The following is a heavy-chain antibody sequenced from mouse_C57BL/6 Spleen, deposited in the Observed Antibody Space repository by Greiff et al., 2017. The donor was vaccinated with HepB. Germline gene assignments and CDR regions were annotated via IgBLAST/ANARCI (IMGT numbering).Heavy chain of an antibody. V-gene: IGHV1-59*01. CDR3: ARSGDYPSFAY. Sequence: VQLQQPGAELVRPGTSVKLSCKASGYTFTSYWMHWVKQRPGQGLEWIGVIDPSDSYTNYNQKFKGKATFTVDTSSSTAYMQLSSLTSEDSAVYYCARSGDYPSFAYWGQGTLVTVSA. D-gene: IGHD2-4*01. CDR2: IDPSDSYT. J-gene: IGHJ3*01. CDR1: GYTFTSYW.